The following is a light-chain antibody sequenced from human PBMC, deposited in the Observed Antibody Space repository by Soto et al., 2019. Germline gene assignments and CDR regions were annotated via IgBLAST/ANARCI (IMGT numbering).Light chain of an antibody. CDR1: SSDIGAYHY. CDR3: NSWTTRTNMI. J-gene: IGLJ2*01. CDR2: DVH. Sequence: QSALTQPASVSGSPGQSITISCTGTSSDIGAYHYVSWYQQHPGKAPKLMVYDVHIRTSGVSNRFSGAKSGNTASLTISGLQDDDESDYDCNSWTTRTNMIFGGGTKVTVL. V-gene: IGLV2-14*03.